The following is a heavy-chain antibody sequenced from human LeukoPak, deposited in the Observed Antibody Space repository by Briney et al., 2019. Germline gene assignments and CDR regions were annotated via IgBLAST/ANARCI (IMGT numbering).Heavy chain of an antibody. D-gene: IGHD3-9*01. CDR2: INHSGST. J-gene: IGHJ4*02. CDR1: GGSFSGYY. CDR3: ARGNILTGYCFDY. Sequence: SETLSLTCAVYGGSFSGYYWSWIRQPPGKGLEWTGEINHSGSTNYNPSLKSRVTISVDTSKNQFSLKLSSVTAADTAVYCCARGNILTGYCFDYWGQGSLVTVSS. V-gene: IGHV4-34*01.